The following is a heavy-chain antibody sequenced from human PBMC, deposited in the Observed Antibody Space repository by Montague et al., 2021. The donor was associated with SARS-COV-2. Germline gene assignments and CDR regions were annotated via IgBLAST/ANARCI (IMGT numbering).Heavy chain of an antibody. D-gene: IGHD5-18*01. J-gene: IGHJ4*02. CDR2: INLIGST. CDR3: ARGGGYSYGALGY. CDR1: GSSYSASV. V-gene: IGHV4-34*01. Sequence: SETLSLTCVVYGSSYSASVLPLIRQSPGTGLESIAVINLIGSTYYNPVLKSRVTISVDTSKNQISLRRNSVTAADTALYYCARGGGYSYGALGYWDQGTLVT.